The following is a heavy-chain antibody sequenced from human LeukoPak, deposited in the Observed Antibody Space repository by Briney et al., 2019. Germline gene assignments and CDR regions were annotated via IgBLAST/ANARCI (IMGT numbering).Heavy chain of an antibody. D-gene: IGHD6-6*01. CDR3: ARDLVVAARPPFSSRDYYYYYGMDV. CDR2: IWYDGSNK. CDR1: GFTFSSYG. J-gene: IGHJ6*02. V-gene: IGHV3-33*01. Sequence: GGSLRLSCAASGFTFSSYGMHWVRQAPGKGLEWVAVIWYDGSNKYYADSVKGRFTISRDNSKNTLYLQMNSLRAEDTAVYYCARDLVVAARPPFSSRDYYYYYGMDVWGQGTTVTVS.